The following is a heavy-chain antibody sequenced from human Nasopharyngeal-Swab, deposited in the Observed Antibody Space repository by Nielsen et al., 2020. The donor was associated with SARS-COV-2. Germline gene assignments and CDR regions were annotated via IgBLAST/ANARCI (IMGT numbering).Heavy chain of an antibody. Sequence: WVRQAPGKGLEWMGRINPNSGGTNYAQKFQGRVTMTRDTSISTAYMELSRLRSADTAVYYCAMSIAVAGKGWFDPWGQGTLVTVSS. CDR2: INPNSGGT. J-gene: IGHJ5*02. V-gene: IGHV1-2*06. CDR3: AMSIAVAGKGWFDP. D-gene: IGHD6-19*01.